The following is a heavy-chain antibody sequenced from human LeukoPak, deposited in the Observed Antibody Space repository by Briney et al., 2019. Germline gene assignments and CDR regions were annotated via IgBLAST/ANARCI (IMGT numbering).Heavy chain of an antibody. Sequence: GGSLRLSCAASGFTFNSIWMSWVRQAPGKGLEWVAGISQDESHKYYLDSVKGRFTISRDNAKNSLFLQVNSLRVEDTAVYYCGGEPRSMAYWGQGTLVTVSS. V-gene: IGHV3-7*01. CDR1: GFTFNSIW. D-gene: IGHD2-21*01. CDR3: GGEPRSMAY. J-gene: IGHJ4*02. CDR2: ISQDESHK.